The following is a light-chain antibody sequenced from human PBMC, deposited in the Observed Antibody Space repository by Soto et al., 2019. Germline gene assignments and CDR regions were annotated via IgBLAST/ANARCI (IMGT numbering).Light chain of an antibody. J-gene: IGLJ2*01. CDR2: EVS. V-gene: IGLV2-8*01. CDR3: SSYAGNNNVV. Sequence: QSALTQPPSASGSPGQSVTISCTGTISDVGDYKFVSWYQQHPGKAPKLLIYEVSRRPSGVPDRFSGSKSGNTASLTVSGLQAEDEADYYCSSYAGNNNVVFGGGTKLTVL. CDR1: ISDVGDYKF.